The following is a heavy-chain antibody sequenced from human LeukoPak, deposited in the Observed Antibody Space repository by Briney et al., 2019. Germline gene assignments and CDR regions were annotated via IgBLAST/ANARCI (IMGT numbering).Heavy chain of an antibody. CDR1: GYTFTGYY. J-gene: IGHJ4*02. Sequence: GASVKVSCKASGYTFTGYYMHWVRQAPGQGLGWMGWINPNSGGTNYAQKFQGRVTMTGDTSISTAYMELSRLRSDDTAVYYCARSSGWYGFDYWGQGTLVTVSS. D-gene: IGHD6-19*01. CDR3: ARSSGWYGFDY. CDR2: INPNSGGT. V-gene: IGHV1-2*02.